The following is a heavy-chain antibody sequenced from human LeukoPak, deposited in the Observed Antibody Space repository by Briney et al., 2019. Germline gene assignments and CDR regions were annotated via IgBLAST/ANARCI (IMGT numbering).Heavy chain of an antibody. J-gene: IGHJ3*02. CDR3: ARAASSGYYSLSPRDAFDI. CDR2: ISSNGGST. CDR1: GFTFSSYA. D-gene: IGHD3-22*01. Sequence: GGSLRLSCAASGFTFSSYAMHWVRQAPGKGLEYVSAISSNGGSTYYANSVKGGFTISRDNSKNTLYLQMGCLRAEDMAVYYCARAASSGYYSLSPRDAFDIWGQGTMVTVSS. V-gene: IGHV3-64*01.